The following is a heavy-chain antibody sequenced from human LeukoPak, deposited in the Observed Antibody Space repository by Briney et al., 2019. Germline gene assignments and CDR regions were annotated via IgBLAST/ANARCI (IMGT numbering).Heavy chain of an antibody. CDR3: ARGEMITFGGVIVISTFDI. D-gene: IGHD3-16*02. V-gene: IGHV3-7*01. Sequence: GGSLRLSCAASGFTFSSYWMSWVRQAPGKGLEWVANIKQDGSEKYYVDSVKGRFTISRDNAKNSLYLQMNSLRAEDTAVYYCARGEMITFGGVIVISTFDIWGQGTMVTVS. CDR2: IKQDGSEK. CDR1: GFTFSSYW. J-gene: IGHJ3*02.